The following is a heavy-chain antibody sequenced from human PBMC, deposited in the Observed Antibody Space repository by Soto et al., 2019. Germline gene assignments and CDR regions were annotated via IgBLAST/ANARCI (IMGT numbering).Heavy chain of an antibody. CDR3: ARDADTTGHYSHFDL. D-gene: IGHD3-9*01. CDR1: GFTFSYYG. V-gene: IGHV3-33*08. CDR2: MHTGGNEK. Sequence: QVRLVESGGGVVQPGGSLRLSCAASGFTFSYYGFHWVRQAPGKGLEWVAVMHTGGNEKYYVDSVKGRFTVSRDDSRNMGYLEMSGLRAEDTAEYFCARDADTTGHYSHFDLWGRGALVAVS. J-gene: IGHJ4*02.